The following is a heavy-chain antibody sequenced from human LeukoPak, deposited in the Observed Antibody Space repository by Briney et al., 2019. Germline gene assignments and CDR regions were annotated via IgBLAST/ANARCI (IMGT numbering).Heavy chain of an antibody. CDR2: ISAYNGNT. CDR3: ARVQGTLAGGNWFDP. D-gene: IGHD1-7*01. Sequence: ASVKVSCKVSGYTFTSYGISWVRQAPGQGLEWMGWISAYNGNTNYAQKLQGRVTMTTDTSTSTAYMELRSLRSDDTAVYYCARVQGTLAGGNWFDPWGQGTLVTVSS. J-gene: IGHJ5*02. CDR1: GYTFTSYG. V-gene: IGHV1-18*01.